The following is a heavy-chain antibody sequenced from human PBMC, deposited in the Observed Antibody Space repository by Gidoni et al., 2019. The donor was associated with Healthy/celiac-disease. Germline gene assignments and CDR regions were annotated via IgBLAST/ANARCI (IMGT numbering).Heavy chain of an antibody. D-gene: IGHD3-22*01. CDR1: GFTFSSYS. Sequence: EVQLVESGGGLVQPGGSLRLSCAASGFTFSSYSMNWVRQAPGKGLEWVSYISSSSSTIYYADSVNGRFTISRDNAKNSLYLQMNSLRAEDTAVYYCAGGVVAFDIWGQGTMVTVSS. J-gene: IGHJ3*02. V-gene: IGHV3-48*01. CDR2: ISSSSSTI. CDR3: AGGVVAFDI.